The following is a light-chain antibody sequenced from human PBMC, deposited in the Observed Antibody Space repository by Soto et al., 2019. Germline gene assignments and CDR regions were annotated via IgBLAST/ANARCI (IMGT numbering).Light chain of an antibody. J-gene: IGKJ4*01. Sequence: EIVLTQSPATLSLSPGEIATLSCRASQSVSSYLAWYQQIPGEAPRLLIYDASNRSTGIPARFSGSGSGKEFNLASIGLESEDVEVYDCRQCSNWLTFGGRTKVEIK. CDR3: RQCSNWLT. CDR2: DAS. V-gene: IGKV3-11*01. CDR1: QSVSSY.